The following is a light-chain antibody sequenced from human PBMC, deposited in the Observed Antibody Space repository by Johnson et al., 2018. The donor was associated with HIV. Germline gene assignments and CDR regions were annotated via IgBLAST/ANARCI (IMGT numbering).Light chain of an antibody. CDR2: DNN. Sequence: QSVLTQPPSVSAAPGQKVTISCSGSSSNIGNNYVSWYQQLPGTAPKLLIYDNNKRPSGIPDRFSGSKSGTSATLGITGLQTGDEADYYCGTWDSSLSAGGYFYV. J-gene: IGLJ1*01. CDR1: SSNIGNNY. CDR3: GTWDSSLSAGGYFYV. V-gene: IGLV1-51*01.